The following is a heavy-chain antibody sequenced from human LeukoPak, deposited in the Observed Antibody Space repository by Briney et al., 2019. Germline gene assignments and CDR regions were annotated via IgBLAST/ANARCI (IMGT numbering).Heavy chain of an antibody. CDR2: IKSKTDGGTT. V-gene: IGHV3-15*01. CDR3: TTDRLPDYSNYQIFDY. CDR1: GGSSSGYY. D-gene: IGHD4-11*01. J-gene: IGHJ4*02. Sequence: ETLSLTCAVYGGSSSGYYWSWIRQPPGKGLEWVGRIKSKTDGGTTDYAAPVKGRFTISRDDSKNTLYLQMNSLKTEDTAVYYCTTDRLPDYSNYQIFDYWGQGTLVTVSS.